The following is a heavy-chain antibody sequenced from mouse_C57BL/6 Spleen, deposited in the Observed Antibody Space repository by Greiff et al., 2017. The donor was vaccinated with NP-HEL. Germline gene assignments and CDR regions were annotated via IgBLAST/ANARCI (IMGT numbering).Heavy chain of an antibody. CDR1: GYAFSSYW. Sequence: VQLQQSGAGLVKPGASVKISCKASGYAFSSYWLNWVKQRPGKGLEWIGQIYPGDGDTNYNGKFKGKATLTADKSSSTAYMQLSSLTSEDSAVYFCARDYERGYAMDYWGQGTSVTVSS. V-gene: IGHV1-80*01. J-gene: IGHJ4*01. D-gene: IGHD2-4*01. CDR2: IYPGDGDT. CDR3: ARDYERGYAMDY.